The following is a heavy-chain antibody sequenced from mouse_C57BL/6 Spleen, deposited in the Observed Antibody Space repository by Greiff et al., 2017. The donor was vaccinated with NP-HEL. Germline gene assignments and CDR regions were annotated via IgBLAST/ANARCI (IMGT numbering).Heavy chain of an antibody. V-gene: IGHV1-26*01. J-gene: IGHJ1*03. CDR1: GYTFTDYY. CDR3: ACAYYYGSSWYFDV. Sequence: EVQLQQSGPELVKPGASVKISCKASGYTFTDYYMNWVKQSHGKSLEWIGDINPNNGGTSYNQKFKGKATLTVDKSSSTAYMELRSLTSEDSAVYYCACAYYYGSSWYFDVWGTGTTVTVSS. D-gene: IGHD1-1*01. CDR2: INPNNGGT.